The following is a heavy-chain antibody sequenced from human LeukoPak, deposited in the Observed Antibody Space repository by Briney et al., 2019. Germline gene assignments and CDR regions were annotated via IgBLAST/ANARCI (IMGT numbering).Heavy chain of an antibody. CDR1: GGSISSYY. CDR3: ARGYYYDSSGYGY. J-gene: IGHJ4*02. D-gene: IGHD3-22*01. CDR2: IYYSGST. V-gene: IGHV4-59*08. Sequence: SETLFLTCTVSGGSISSYYWSWIRQPPGKGLEWIGYIYYSGSTNYNPSLKSRVTISVDTSKNQFSLKLSSVTAADTAVYYCARGYYYDSSGYGYWGQGTLVTVSS.